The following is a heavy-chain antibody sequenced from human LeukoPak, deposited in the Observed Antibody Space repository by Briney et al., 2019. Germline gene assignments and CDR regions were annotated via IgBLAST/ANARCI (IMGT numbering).Heavy chain of an antibody. CDR3: ARDEGVAVAGSFDY. J-gene: IGHJ4*02. V-gene: IGHV3-21*01. D-gene: IGHD6-19*01. CDR1: GFTFSSYG. Sequence: GGSLRLSCAASGFTFSSYGMHWVRQAPGKGLEWVSSISSSSSYIYYADSVKGRFTISRDNAKNSLYLQMNSLRAEDTAVYYCARDEGVAVAGSFDYWGQGTLVTVSS. CDR2: ISSSSSYI.